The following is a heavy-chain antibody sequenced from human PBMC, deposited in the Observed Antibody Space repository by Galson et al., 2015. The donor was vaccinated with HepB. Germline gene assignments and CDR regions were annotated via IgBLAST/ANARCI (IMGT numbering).Heavy chain of an antibody. Sequence: SLRLSCAASGFTFSSYWMSWVRQAPGKGLEWVANIKQDGSEKYYVDSVKGRFTISRDNAKNSLYLQMNSLRAEDTAVYYCARELRGLLWFGESLDYYYYGMDVWGQGTTVTVSS. CDR1: GFTFSSYW. D-gene: IGHD3-10*01. CDR2: IKQDGSEK. CDR3: ARELRGLLWFGESLDYYYYGMDV. J-gene: IGHJ6*02. V-gene: IGHV3-7*03.